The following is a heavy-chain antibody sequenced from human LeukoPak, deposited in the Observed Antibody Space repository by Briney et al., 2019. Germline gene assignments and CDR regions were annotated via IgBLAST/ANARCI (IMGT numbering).Heavy chain of an antibody. Sequence: SETLSLTCTVSGGSISSYYWSWIRHPPGKGLEWVGYIYYSGSTNYNPSLKSRVTISLDTSKNQFSLKLTSVTAADTAVYYCARRAYGSGSYPFDPWGQGTLVTVSS. CDR2: IYYSGST. V-gene: IGHV4-59*08. CDR1: GGSISSYY. J-gene: IGHJ5*02. D-gene: IGHD3-10*01. CDR3: ARRAYGSGSYPFDP.